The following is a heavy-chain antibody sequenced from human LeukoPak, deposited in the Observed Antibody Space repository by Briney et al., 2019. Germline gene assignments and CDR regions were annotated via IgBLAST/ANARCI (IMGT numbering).Heavy chain of an antibody. CDR3: AKDSAGRYCSITSCNFFDY. J-gene: IGHJ4*02. D-gene: IGHD2-2*01. CDR2: ISYDGSNK. Sequence: GGCLGLSCAASGFTFSSYGMHWVRQAPGKGLEWVAVISYDGSNKYYADSVKGRFSISRHNSKNTLYLQMNNLRTEDTAVYYCAKDSAGRYCSITSCNFFDYWGQGTL. V-gene: IGHV3-30*18. CDR1: GFTFSSYG.